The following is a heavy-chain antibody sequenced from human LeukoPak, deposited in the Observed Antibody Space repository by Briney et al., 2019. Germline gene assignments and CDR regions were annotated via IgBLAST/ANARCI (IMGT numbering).Heavy chain of an antibody. D-gene: IGHD6-13*01. J-gene: IGHJ5*02. CDR3: VISVQQRVNWFDP. Sequence: SETLSLTCAVYGGSFSGYYWSWIRQPPGKGLEWIGEINHSGSTNYNPSLKSRVTISVDTSKNQFSLKLGSVTAADTAVYYCVISVQQRVNWFDPWGQGTLVTVSS. CDR2: INHSGST. CDR1: GGSFSGYY. V-gene: IGHV4-34*06.